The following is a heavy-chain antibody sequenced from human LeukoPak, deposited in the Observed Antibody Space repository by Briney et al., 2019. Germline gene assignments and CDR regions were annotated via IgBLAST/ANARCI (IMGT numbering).Heavy chain of an antibody. Sequence: SETLSLTCAVYGGSFSSYYWSWIRQPPGKGLEWIAEINHSGSANYNPSLKSRVTISVDTSKDQFSLKLSSVTAADTAVYYCARGLRGYSYGYPRYYYYMDVWGKGTTVTVSS. J-gene: IGHJ6*03. D-gene: IGHD5-18*01. CDR1: GGSFSSYY. CDR3: ARGLRGYSYGYPRYYYYMDV. CDR2: INHSGSA. V-gene: IGHV4-34*01.